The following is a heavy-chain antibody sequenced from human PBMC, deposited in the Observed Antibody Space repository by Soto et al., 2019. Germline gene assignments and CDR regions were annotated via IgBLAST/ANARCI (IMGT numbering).Heavy chain of an antibody. CDR3: ARGNGANYLEP. CDR2: IYPSDSRV. CDR1: GYTFSTYW. D-gene: IGHD3-10*01. V-gene: IGHV5-51*01. J-gene: IGHJ5*02. Sequence: AESLKFSCESSGYTFSTYWIVWVRQMPGKGQEWMGIIYPSDSRVNYNPSVQGQVTLSADKSLSTTYLQWSSLKASDTAIYFCARGNGANYLEPWGQGTPVTVSS.